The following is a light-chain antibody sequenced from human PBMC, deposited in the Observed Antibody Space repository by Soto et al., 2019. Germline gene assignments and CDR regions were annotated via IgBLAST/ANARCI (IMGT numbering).Light chain of an antibody. CDR1: QSISSK. CDR3: QQYGSSPFT. J-gene: IGKJ3*01. CDR2: AAS. Sequence: EIVMTQSPATLSVSPGERATLSCRASQSISSKLAWYQQRPGQAPRLLIYAASTRATGIPARFSGSGSGTDFTLTISRLEPEDFAVYYCQQYGSSPFTFGPGTKVDIK. V-gene: IGKV3-15*01.